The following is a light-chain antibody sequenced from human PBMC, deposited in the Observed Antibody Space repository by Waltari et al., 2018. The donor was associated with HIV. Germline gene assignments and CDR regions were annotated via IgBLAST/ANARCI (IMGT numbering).Light chain of an antibody. CDR2: EVS. V-gene: IGLV2-14*01. CDR3: SSYTSSNTLV. CDR1: NTAVGGYNY. Sequence: QSALTQPASVSGSPGQSITISCTGSNTAVGGYNYVSWYQQHPGKAPKLMIYEVSNRPSGVSNRFSGSKSGNTASLTISGLQTEDEADYYCSSYTSSNTLVFGGGTKLTVL. J-gene: IGLJ2*01.